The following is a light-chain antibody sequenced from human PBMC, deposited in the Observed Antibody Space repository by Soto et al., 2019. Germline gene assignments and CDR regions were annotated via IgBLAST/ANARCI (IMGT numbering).Light chain of an antibody. Sequence: EIVMTQSPATLSVSPGERATLSCRASQSINSYLAWYQQKPGQAPRVLIYGASSRATGIPDRFSGSGSGTDFTLTISRLEPEDFAVYYCQQYVNWPSTFGQGTKVDNK. CDR3: QQYVNWPST. CDR2: GAS. CDR1: QSINSY. J-gene: IGKJ1*01. V-gene: IGKV3D-15*01.